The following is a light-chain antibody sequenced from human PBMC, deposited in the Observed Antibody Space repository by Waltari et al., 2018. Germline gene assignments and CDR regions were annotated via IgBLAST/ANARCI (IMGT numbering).Light chain of an antibody. J-gene: IGLJ3*02. Sequence: QSALTQPRSVSGSPGQSVTISCTGTSSDVGGYNYVSWYQQHPGKAPKLLVYDVSKRPSGVPDRFSGSKSGNAASLTISGRQAEDGADYYCCSYAGSYTWVFGGGATLTVL. CDR2: DVS. V-gene: IGLV2-11*01. CDR3: CSYAGSYTWV. CDR1: SSDVGGYNY.